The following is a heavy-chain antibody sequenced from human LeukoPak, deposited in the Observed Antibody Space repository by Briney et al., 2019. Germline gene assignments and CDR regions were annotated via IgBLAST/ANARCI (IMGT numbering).Heavy chain of an antibody. Sequence: GGSLRLSCAASGFTFSNYWMNWVRQAPGKGLEGVANMKQDGSEKYYVDCVKGGFTISRENSKNTLYLQMNSLRAEDTAVYYCARGGSYLSAFDIWGQGTMVTVSS. D-gene: IGHD1-26*01. CDR3: ARGGSYLSAFDI. CDR1: GFTFSNYW. CDR2: MKQDGSEK. J-gene: IGHJ3*02. V-gene: IGHV3-7*03.